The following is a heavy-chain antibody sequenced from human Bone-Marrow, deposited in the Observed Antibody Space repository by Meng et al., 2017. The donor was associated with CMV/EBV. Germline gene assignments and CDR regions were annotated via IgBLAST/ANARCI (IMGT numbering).Heavy chain of an antibody. J-gene: IGHJ4*02. CDR3: ARALGYSSTA. CDR1: GGPFSSYA. V-gene: IGHV1-18*01. CDR2: ISAYNGNT. Sequence: QFHLVQSGAVVKKPXSSVNVSCKASGGPFSSYAISWVRQAPGQGLEWMGWISAYNGNTNYAQKLQGRVTMTTDTSTSTAYMELRSLSSDDTAVYYCARALGYSSTAWGQGTLVTVSS. D-gene: IGHD6-19*01.